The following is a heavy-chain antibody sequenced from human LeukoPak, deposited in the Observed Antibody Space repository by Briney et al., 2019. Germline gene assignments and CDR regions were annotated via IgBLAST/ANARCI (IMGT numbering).Heavy chain of an antibody. Sequence: ASVKVSCKASGFTFTSSAMQWVRQARGQRLEWIGWIVVGSGNTNYAQKFQERVTITRDMSTSTAYMELSSLRSVDTAVYYCAASRAGLDAFDIWGQGTMVTVSS. CDR2: IVVGSGNT. CDR1: GFTFTSSA. V-gene: IGHV1-58*02. J-gene: IGHJ3*02. CDR3: AASRAGLDAFDI. D-gene: IGHD3-16*01.